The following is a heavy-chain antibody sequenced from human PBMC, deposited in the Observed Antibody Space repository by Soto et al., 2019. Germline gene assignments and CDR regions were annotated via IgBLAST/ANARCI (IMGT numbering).Heavy chain of an antibody. Sequence: GASVKVSCKASGYTFSNHGITWVRQAPGQGLEWMGWINPNSGGTNYAQKFQGWVTMTRDTSISTAYMELSRLRSDDTAVYYCARGSHNTADSSGWLWVRQGDYYGMEVWGQGTTVTVSS. D-gene: IGHD6-19*01. CDR3: ARGSHNTADSSGWLWVRQGDYYGMEV. CDR1: GYTFSNHG. CDR2: INPNSGGT. J-gene: IGHJ6*02. V-gene: IGHV1-2*04.